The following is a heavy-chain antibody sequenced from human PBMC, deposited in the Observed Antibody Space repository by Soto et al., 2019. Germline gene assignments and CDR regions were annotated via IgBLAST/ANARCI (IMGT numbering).Heavy chain of an antibody. D-gene: IGHD6-19*01. Sequence: GGSLRLSCAASGFTFSTYWMYWVRQVPGKGLVWVSRTDTDGSDTSYADSVKGRFTISRDNAKNTLYLQMNSLRVEDTAVYYCARERGWSLFEYWGQGTLVTVSS. CDR3: ARERGWSLFEY. CDR1: GFTFSTYW. CDR2: TDTDGSDT. J-gene: IGHJ4*02. V-gene: IGHV3-74*01.